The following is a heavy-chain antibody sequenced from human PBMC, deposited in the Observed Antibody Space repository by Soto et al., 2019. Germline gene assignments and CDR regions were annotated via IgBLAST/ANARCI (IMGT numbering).Heavy chain of an antibody. J-gene: IGHJ4*02. CDR1: GGSISSHLR. CDR2: TYQNRTN. V-gene: IGHV4-4*02. D-gene: IGHD5-12*01. CDR3: ATRVDGNTWHDS. Sequence: PSGSMSVTCALSGGSISSHLRWTWVRQPTGTGRERIGETYQNRTNYDNPSRKRRVTISVDMYKNHFSQRQSSLTAADTAVYYCATRVDGNTWHDSWGQVNLVTACS.